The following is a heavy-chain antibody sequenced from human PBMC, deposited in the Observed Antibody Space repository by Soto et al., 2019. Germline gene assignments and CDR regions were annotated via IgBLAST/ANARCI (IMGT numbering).Heavy chain of an antibody. V-gene: IGHV1-18*01. CDR1: GYTFTSYG. Sequence: ASVKVSCKASGYTFTSYGISWVRQAPGQGLEWMGWISAYNGNTNYAQKLQGRVTMTTDTSTSTAYMELRSLRSDDTAVYYCARTRGSFNPYYGMDVWGLGTTVTVSS. D-gene: IGHD2-2*01. CDR3: ARTRGSFNPYYGMDV. J-gene: IGHJ6*02. CDR2: ISAYNGNT.